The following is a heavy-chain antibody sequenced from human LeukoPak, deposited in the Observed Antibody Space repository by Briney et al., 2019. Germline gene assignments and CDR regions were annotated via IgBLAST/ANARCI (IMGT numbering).Heavy chain of an antibody. D-gene: IGHD1-7*01. CDR1: GFTVSSNY. CDR3: ARGNWNYPFDY. Sequence: PGGSLRLSCAASGFTVSSNYMSWVRQAPGKGLEWASVIYSSDSTYYADSVKGRFTISRDNSKNTLYLQMNSLRAEDTAVYYCARGNWNYPFDYWGQGTLVTVSS. J-gene: IGHJ4*02. CDR2: IYSSDST. V-gene: IGHV3-53*01.